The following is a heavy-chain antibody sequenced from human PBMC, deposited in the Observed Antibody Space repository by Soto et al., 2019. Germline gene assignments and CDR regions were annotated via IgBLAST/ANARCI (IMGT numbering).Heavy chain of an antibody. CDR1: GGSISSGGYY. J-gene: IGHJ5*02. CDR2: IYYSGST. CDR3: ARDAMSAAGGGTWFDP. D-gene: IGHD6-13*01. Sequence: SETLSLTCTVSGGSISSGGYYWSWIRQHPGKGLEWIGYIYYSGSTYYNPSLKSRVTISVDTSKNQFSLKLSSVTAADTAVYYCARDAMSAAGGGTWFDPWGQGTLVTVSS. V-gene: IGHV4-31*03.